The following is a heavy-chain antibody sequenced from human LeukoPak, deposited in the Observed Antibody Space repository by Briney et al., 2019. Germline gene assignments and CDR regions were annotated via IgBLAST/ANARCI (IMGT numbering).Heavy chain of an antibody. CDR2: IRSKAYGGTT. CDR3: TRVVLLWFGQPNYFDY. J-gene: IGHJ4*02. V-gene: IGHV3-49*03. D-gene: IGHD3-10*01. Sequence: GGSLRLSCTASGFTFGDYAMSWFRQAPGKGLEWVGFIRSKAYGGTTEYAASVKGRFTISRDDSKSIAYLQMNSLKTEDTAVYYCTRVVLLWFGQPNYFDYWGQGTLVTVSS. CDR1: GFTFGDYA.